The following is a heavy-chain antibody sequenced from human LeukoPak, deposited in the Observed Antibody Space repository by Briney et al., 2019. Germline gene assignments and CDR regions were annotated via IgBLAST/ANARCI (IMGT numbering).Heavy chain of an antibody. CDR2: IIPIFGTA. CDR1: GYTFTSYG. V-gene: IGHV1-69*13. CDR3: ARDSYGDFNYYYHGMDV. D-gene: IGHD4-17*01. Sequence: SVKVSCKASGYTFTSYGISWVRQAPGQGLEWMGGIIPIFGTANYAQKFQGRVTITADESTSTAYMELSSLRSEDTAVYYCARDSYGDFNYYYHGMDVWGQGTTVTVSS. J-gene: IGHJ6*02.